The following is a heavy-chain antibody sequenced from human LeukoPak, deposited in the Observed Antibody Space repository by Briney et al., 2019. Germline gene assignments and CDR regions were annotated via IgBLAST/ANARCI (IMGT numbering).Heavy chain of an antibody. CDR2: IYTSGIT. D-gene: IGHD3-3*01. Sequence: PSETLSRNCTVSGGSISSYYWSWIPQPAGKGLEWIGRIYTSGITNYNPSLKSRVTMSVDTSKNQFSLKLSSVTAADTAVYYCARGITICGVVSNYHFDYWGQGTLVTVSS. V-gene: IGHV4-4*07. J-gene: IGHJ4*02. CDR1: GGSISSYY. CDR3: ARGITICGVVSNYHFDY.